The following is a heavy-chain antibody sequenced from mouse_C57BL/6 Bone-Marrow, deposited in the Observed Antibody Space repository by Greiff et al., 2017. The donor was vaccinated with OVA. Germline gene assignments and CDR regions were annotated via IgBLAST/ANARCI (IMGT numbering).Heavy chain of an antibody. V-gene: IGHV1-4*01. CDR3: ASPSRDY. CDR2: INPSSGYT. CDR1: GYTFTSYT. Sequence: VKLQESGAELARPGASVKMSCKASGYTFTSYTMHWVKQRPGQGLEWIGYINPSSGYTKYNQKFKDKATLTADKSSSTAYMQLSSLTSEDSAVYYCASPSRDYWGQGTSVTVSS. J-gene: IGHJ4*01.